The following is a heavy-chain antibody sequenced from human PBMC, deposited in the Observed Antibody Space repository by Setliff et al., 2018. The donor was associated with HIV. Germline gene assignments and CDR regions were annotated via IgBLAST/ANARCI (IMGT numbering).Heavy chain of an antibody. V-gene: IGHV4-31*03. CDR2: IYYSGST. Sequence: PSETLSLTCTVSGDSISGAGFSWTWIRQLPGKGLEWIGSIYYSGSTYYNPSLKSRVTISLGTSRWQFSLTLNSVSAADTAVYFCAREAMYYYDTSGHPQGVEYWGQGTLVTVAS. D-gene: IGHD3-22*01. CDR1: GDSISGAGFS. CDR3: AREAMYYYDTSGHPQGVEY. J-gene: IGHJ4*02.